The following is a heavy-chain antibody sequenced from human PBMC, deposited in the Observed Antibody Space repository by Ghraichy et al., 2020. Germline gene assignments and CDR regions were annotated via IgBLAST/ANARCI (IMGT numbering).Heavy chain of an antibody. V-gene: IGHV3-30*04. CDR3: ARDPTQLGYFDY. J-gene: IGHJ4*02. D-gene: IGHD1-1*01. CDR2: ISYDGSNK. CDR1: GFTFSSYA. Sequence: LSLTCAASGFTFSSYAMHWVRQAPGKGLEWVAVISYDGSNKYYADSVKGRFTISRDNSKNTLYLQMNSLRAEDTAVYYCARDPTQLGYFDYWGQGTLVTVSS.